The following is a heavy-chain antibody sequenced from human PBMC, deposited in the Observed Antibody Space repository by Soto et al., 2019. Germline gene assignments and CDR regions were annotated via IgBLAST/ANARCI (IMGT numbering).Heavy chain of an antibody. J-gene: IGHJ5*02. D-gene: IGHD6-13*01. CDR1: GFTFSSYG. CDR3: ARDLEAAFYPQSSFDP. CDR2: IWYDGSNK. V-gene: IGHV3-33*01. Sequence: GGSLRLSCAASGFTFSSYGMHWVRQAPGKGLEWVAVIWYDGSNKYYADSVKGRFTISRDNSKNTLYLQMNSLRAEDTAVYYCARDLEAAFYPQSSFDPWGQGTLVTVSS.